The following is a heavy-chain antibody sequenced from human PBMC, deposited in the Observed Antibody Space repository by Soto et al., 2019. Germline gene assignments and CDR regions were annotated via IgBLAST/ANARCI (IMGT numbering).Heavy chain of an antibody. D-gene: IGHD6-25*01. V-gene: IGHV3-48*02. CDR1: VFAFSSYS. CDR3: ARQRWLDP. J-gene: IGHJ5*02. Sequence: EGALSLSCVASVFAFSSYSMNWFRQSPGKGLEWLSYISTTSGVINYADSVKGRFTVSRDNAKNSLYLQMDSLRDEDTAVYYCARQRWLDPWGQGTQVTVAS. CDR2: ISTTSGVI.